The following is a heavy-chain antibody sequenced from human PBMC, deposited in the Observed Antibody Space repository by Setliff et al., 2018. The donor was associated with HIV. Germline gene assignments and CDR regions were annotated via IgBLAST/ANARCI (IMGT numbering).Heavy chain of an antibody. D-gene: IGHD3-3*01. CDR1: SGSITSRTYY. CDR2: IFYSGIT. V-gene: IGHV4-39*01. CDR3: ARSKTFYDFWGGYYTHGAFKI. J-gene: IGHJ3*02. Sequence: SETLSLTCTVSSGSITSRTYYWGWIRQPPGKGLEWIGSIFYSGITYYNPSLKSRVSISVDTSKNQFSLNLTPVTAADTAVYYCARSKTFYDFWGGYYTHGAFKIWGLGTMVTVSS.